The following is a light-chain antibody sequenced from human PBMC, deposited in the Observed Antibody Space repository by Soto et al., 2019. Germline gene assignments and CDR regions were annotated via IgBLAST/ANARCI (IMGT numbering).Light chain of an antibody. J-gene: IGLJ1*01. CDR3: SSYTSSSTLV. V-gene: IGLV2-14*01. CDR1: SSDVGGYNY. Sequence: QSALTQPASVSGSPGQSITISCTGTSSDVGGYNYVSWYQQHPGKAPKLMIYEVTNRPSGVSNRFSGSKSGNTASLTIYGLQAEDEADDYCSSYTSSSTLVFGTGTKLTVL. CDR2: EVT.